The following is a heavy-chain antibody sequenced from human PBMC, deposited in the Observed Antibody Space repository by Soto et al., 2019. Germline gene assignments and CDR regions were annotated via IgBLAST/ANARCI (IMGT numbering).Heavy chain of an antibody. Sequence: SETLSLTCAVSGGSFGGYYWSWIRQTPGKGLEWIGEISHTGFTNYSPSLKSRVTISLDTSKSQFSLKLKSVTAADTALYFCARQRTSVVTQAYFDVWGPGSLVTVSS. D-gene: IGHD2-21*02. J-gene: IGHJ4*02. V-gene: IGHV4-34*01. CDR3: ARQRTSVVTQAYFDV. CDR1: GGSFGGYY. CDR2: ISHTGFT.